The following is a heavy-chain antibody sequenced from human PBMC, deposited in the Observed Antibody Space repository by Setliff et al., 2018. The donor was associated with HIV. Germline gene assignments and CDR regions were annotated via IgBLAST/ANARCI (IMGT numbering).Heavy chain of an antibody. CDR1: GGSFSGYY. J-gene: IGHJ4*02. CDR3: ASGEYSYGYRFDY. CDR2: INHSGST. V-gene: IGHV4-34*01. D-gene: IGHD5-18*01. Sequence: SETLSLTCAVYGGSFSGYYWSWIRQPPGKGLEWIGEINHSGSTNYNSSLKSRVTISVDTSKNHFSLKLSSVTAADTAVYYCASGEYSYGYRFDYWGQGTLVTVSS.